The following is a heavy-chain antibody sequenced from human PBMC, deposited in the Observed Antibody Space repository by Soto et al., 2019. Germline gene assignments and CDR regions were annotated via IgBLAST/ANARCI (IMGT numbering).Heavy chain of an antibody. Sequence: PGGSLRLSCAASGFTFNSFAMSWVRQAPGKGLEWVPSISGSGGSTYYADSVRGRFTISRDNSKNTLYVQMNSLRVEDTAVYYCAKDAGSVCSGGSCYFQAPDYWREGTLVTV. CDR1: GFTFNSFA. V-gene: IGHV3-23*01. J-gene: IGHJ4*02. CDR3: AKDAGSVCSGGSCYFQAPDY. D-gene: IGHD2-15*01. CDR2: ISGSGGST.